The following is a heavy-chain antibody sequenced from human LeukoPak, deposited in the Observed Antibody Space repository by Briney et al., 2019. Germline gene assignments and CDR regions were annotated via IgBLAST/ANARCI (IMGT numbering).Heavy chain of an antibody. J-gene: IGHJ4*02. CDR2: INHSGST. D-gene: IGHD3-22*01. V-gene: IGHV4-34*01. Sequence: SETLSLTCAVYGGSFSGYYWSWIRQPPGKGLEWIGEINHSGSTNYNPSLKSRVTISVDTSKNQFSLKLSSVTAADTAVYYCARSKGCSGYYNFDYWGQGTLVTVSS. CDR3: ARSKGCSGYYNFDY. CDR1: GGSFSGYY.